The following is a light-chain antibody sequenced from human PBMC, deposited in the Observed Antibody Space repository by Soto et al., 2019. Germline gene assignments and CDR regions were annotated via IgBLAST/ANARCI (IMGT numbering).Light chain of an antibody. CDR3: QQYNNWPRT. Sequence: DIVMTQSPDSLAVSLGERATINCESSQSVLYSSNNKSYLAWYQQKPGQPPRLLIYWASTRESGVPDRFSGSGSGTDFTLTITSLQAEDFAVYYCQQYNNWPRTFGQGTKVDIK. CDR2: WAS. V-gene: IGKV4-1*01. CDR1: QSVLYSSNNKSY. J-gene: IGKJ1*01.